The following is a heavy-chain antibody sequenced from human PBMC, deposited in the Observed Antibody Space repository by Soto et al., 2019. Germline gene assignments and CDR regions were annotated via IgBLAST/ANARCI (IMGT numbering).Heavy chain of an antibody. J-gene: IGHJ3*02. Sequence: QVQLQESGPGLVKPSQTLSLTCTVSGGSISSGGYYWSWIRQHPGKGLEWIGYIYYSGSTYYNPSLKSRVTISVDTSKNQFSLKLSSVTAADTAAYYCARDPSHGGNWRAFDIWGQGTMVTVSS. D-gene: IGHD1-20*01. CDR2: IYYSGST. V-gene: IGHV4-31*03. CDR3: ARDPSHGGNWRAFDI. CDR1: GGSISSGGYY.